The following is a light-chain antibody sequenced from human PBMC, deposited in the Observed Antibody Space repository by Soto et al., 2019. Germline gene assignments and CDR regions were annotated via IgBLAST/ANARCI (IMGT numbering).Light chain of an antibody. CDR2: EGT. V-gene: IGLV2-23*01. CDR1: RSDVGSHNL. CDR3: CSYAGTTSVL. J-gene: IGLJ3*02. Sequence: QSALTQPASVSGSPGQSITISYTGTRSDVGSHNLVSWYQQNPGKAPKLMIYEGTKRPSEVSDRFSGFKSGNTASLTISGLQAEDEAEYYCCSYAGTTSVLFGGGTKLTVL.